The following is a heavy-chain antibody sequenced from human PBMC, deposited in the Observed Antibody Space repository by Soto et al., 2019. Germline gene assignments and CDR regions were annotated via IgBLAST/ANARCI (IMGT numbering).Heavy chain of an antibody. D-gene: IGHD3-10*01. CDR3: SRGSTYYGFLT. V-gene: IGHV4-30-4*01. J-gene: IGHJ5*02. CDR1: GDSMGSGDYY. Sequence: QVQLQESGPGLVKPSQTLSLTCTVSGDSMGSGDYYWTWIRQPPGKGLEWIGYIYYNGTTFYNPSLESRVNISIDTSKNHFSLRLTSVTAADTAVYYCSRGSTYYGFLTWGQGTLVTVSS. CDR2: IYYNGTT.